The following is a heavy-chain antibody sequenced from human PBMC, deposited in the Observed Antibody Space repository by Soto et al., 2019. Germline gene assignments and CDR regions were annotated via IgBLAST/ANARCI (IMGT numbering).Heavy chain of an antibody. CDR2: IYYSDTT. CDR3: ARSLYDSPFPPGY. Sequence: SETLSLTCTVVGGSINSGGYYWSWIRQHPERGLEWMGYIYYSDTTYYNPSLKSRVSISADSSMTRFSLKLTSVTVADTAVYYCARSLYDSPFPPGYWGQGSLVTVSS. J-gene: IGHJ4*02. D-gene: IGHD5-12*01. V-gene: IGHV4-31*03. CDR1: GGSINSGGYY.